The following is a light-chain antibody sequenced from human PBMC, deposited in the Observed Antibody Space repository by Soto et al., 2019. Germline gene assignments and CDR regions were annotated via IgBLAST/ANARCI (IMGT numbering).Light chain of an antibody. CDR2: GAS. J-gene: IGKJ3*01. CDR3: QQYNNWPPRVT. V-gene: IGKV3-15*01. Sequence: EIVMTQSPATLSVSPGERATLSCRASQSVSSNLAWYQQKPGQAPRLLIYGASTRATGIPARFSGSRSGTEFTLNISSLQSEDFAVYYCQQYNNWPPRVTFGPGTKVDMK. CDR1: QSVSSN.